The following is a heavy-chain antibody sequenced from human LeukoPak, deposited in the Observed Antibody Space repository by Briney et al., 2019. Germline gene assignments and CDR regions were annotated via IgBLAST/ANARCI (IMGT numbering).Heavy chain of an antibody. J-gene: IGHJ3*02. CDR1: GYTFTGYY. CDR2: INPNSGGT. V-gene: IGHV1-2*02. CDR3: ARGWAGELLNAFDI. D-gene: IGHD3-10*01. Sequence: WASVKVSCKASGYTFTGYYMHWVRQAPGQGLEWMGWINPNSGGTNYAQKFQGRVTMTRDTSISTAYMELSRLRSDDTAVYCCARGWAGELLNAFDIWGQGTMVTVSS.